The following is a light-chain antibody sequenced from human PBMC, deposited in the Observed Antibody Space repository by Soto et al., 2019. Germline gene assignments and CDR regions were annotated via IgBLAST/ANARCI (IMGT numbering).Light chain of an antibody. CDR2: AAS. CDR1: QSISSY. Sequence: DIQMTQSPSSLSASVGDRVTITCRASQSISSYLNGYQQKPGKAPKLLIDAASTLQSGVPSRFSGIGSGTAFTLTSGSMQPEDCGTYYCQQTYTTPPLIFGGGTKVEI. J-gene: IGKJ4*01. CDR3: QQTYTTPPLI. V-gene: IGKV1-39*01.